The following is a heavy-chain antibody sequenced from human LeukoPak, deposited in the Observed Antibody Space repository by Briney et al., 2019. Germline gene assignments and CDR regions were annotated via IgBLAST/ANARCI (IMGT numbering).Heavy chain of an antibody. J-gene: IGHJ5*02. CDR1: GGSISSYY. V-gene: IGHV4-59*01. Sequence: SETLSLTCTVSGGSISSYYWSWIRQPPWKGLEWIAYIYFSGSTTYNPSLKSRVTILVDTSKNQFSLKLRSVTAADTAVYYCARDPRKTYYDILAGGFDPWGQGTLVTVSS. CDR3: ARDPRKTYYDILAGGFDP. D-gene: IGHD3-9*01. CDR2: IYFSGST.